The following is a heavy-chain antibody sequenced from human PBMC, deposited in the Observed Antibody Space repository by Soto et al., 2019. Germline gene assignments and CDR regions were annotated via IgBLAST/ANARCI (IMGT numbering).Heavy chain of an antibody. V-gene: IGHV1-18*01. Sequence: ASVKVSCKASGYTFTSYGISWVRQAPGQGLEWMGWISAYNGNTNYAQKLQGRVTMTTDTSTSTAYMELRSLRPDDTAVYYCARDFPQTNYDSSGYYERGDAFDIWGQGTMVTVSS. J-gene: IGHJ3*02. CDR3: ARDFPQTNYDSSGYYERGDAFDI. CDR1: GYTFTSYG. CDR2: ISAYNGNT. D-gene: IGHD3-22*01.